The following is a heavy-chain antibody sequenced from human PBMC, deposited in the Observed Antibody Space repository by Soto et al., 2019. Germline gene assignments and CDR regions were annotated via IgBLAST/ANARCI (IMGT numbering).Heavy chain of an antibody. Sequence: WGSLRLSCAASGFTFSSYSMNWVRQAPGKGLEWVSSISSSSSYIYYADSVKGRFTISRDNAKNSLYLQMNSLRAEDTAVYYCASPWYHYFDYWGQGTLVTVSS. CDR1: GFTFSSYS. J-gene: IGHJ4*02. D-gene: IGHD6-13*01. V-gene: IGHV3-21*01. CDR2: ISSSSSYI. CDR3: ASPWYHYFDY.